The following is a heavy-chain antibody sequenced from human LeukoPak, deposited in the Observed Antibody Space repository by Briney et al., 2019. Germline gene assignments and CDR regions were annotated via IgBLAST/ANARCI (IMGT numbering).Heavy chain of an antibody. V-gene: IGHV3-48*01. CDR3: ARTVTTYWYFDL. CDR2: ISSSSTI. CDR1: GFTFSSYS. J-gene: IGHJ2*01. D-gene: IGHD4-17*01. Sequence: PGGSLRLSCAASGFTFSSYSMNWVRHAPGKGLEWVSYISSSSTIYYADSVKGRFTISRDNAKNSLYLQMNSLRAEDTAVYYCARTVTTYWYFDLWGRGTLVTVSS.